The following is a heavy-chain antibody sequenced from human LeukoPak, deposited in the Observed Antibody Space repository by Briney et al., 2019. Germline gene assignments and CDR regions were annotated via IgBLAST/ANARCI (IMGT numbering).Heavy chain of an antibody. Sequence: SETLSLTWTVSGGSISSGSYYWSWIRQPAGKGLEWIGRIYTSGSTNYNPPLKSRVTISVDTSKNQLSLKLSSVTAADTAVYYCAREGAPIYGDYVVYWGQGTLVTVSS. CDR1: GGSISSGSYY. J-gene: IGHJ4*02. V-gene: IGHV4-61*02. CDR3: AREGAPIYGDYVVY. D-gene: IGHD4-17*01. CDR2: IYTSGST.